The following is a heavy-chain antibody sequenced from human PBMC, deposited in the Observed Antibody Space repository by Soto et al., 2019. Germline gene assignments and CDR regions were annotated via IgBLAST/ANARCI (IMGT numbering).Heavy chain of an antibody. V-gene: IGHV4-39*01. CDR3: SRHMCTRGPCYFDY. CDR1: RASISTTNYY. CDR2: IDYSGTT. Sequence: SETLSLTCSVSRASISTTNYYWAWIRQTPEKGLEWIGSIDYSGTTYYKSSLKSRVTISIDTSNNQFSLKVYSMTAADTAVYYCSRHMCTRGPCYFDYWGQGTLVTVSS. J-gene: IGHJ4*02. D-gene: IGHD2-8*02.